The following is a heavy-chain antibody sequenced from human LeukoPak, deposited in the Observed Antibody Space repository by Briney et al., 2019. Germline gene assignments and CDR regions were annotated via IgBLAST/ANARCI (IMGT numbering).Heavy chain of an antibody. CDR1: GFTFSSYG. CDR3: AKVRFCCSSISCYSFDY. CDR2: TSGSGGST. Sequence: GALRLSCAASGFTFSSYGMSWVRQAPGKGLEWVSTTSGSGGSTYYADSVKGRFTISRDNSKNTLYLQMNSLRAEDTAVYYCAKVRFCCSSISCYSFDYWGQGTLVTVSS. J-gene: IGHJ4*02. V-gene: IGHV3-23*01. D-gene: IGHD2-2*02.